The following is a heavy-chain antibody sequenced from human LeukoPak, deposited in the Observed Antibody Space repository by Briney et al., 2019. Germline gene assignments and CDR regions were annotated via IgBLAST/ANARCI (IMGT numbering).Heavy chain of an antibody. CDR3: ARGRRITMVRGAPLYYFDY. CDR2: ISAYNGNT. CDR1: GYTFTSYG. D-gene: IGHD3-10*01. J-gene: IGHJ4*02. Sequence: GASVKVSCKASGYTFTSYGISWVRQAPGQGLEWMGWISAYNGNTNYAQKLQGRVTMTTDTSTSTAYMELRSLRSDDTAVYYCARGRRITMVRGAPLYYFDYWGQGTLVTVSS. V-gene: IGHV1-18*01.